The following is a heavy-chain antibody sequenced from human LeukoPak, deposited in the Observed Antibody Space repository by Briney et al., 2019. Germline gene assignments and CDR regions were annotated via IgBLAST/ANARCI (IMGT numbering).Heavy chain of an antibody. CDR3: AMSRFDWLLSWGDYYGTDV. CDR2: INQSGST. V-gene: IGHV4-34*01. Sequence: PSETLSLTRALYGGSFSGYYWGWARQPGGGGRGWGGEINQSGSTNYHPSRKRRVTISGDTPKSQFSRKLSSVTAAATAVYYSAMSRFDWLLSWGDYYGTDVWGQGTTVTVSS. J-gene: IGHJ6*02. D-gene: IGHD3-9*01. CDR1: GGSFSGYY.